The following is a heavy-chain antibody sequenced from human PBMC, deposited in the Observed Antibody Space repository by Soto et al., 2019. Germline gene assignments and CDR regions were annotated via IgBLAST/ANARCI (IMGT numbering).Heavy chain of an antibody. CDR3: ARGTRSGSYYYYGLDV. Sequence: GDSGKVCCKASGGPFSSYAISLVRQAPGQGLEWMGGIIPIFGTTNYARRFQGRVTITADKSTSTAYMELRSLRSEDTAVYYCARGTRSGSYYYYGLDVWGQGTTVTVSS. J-gene: IGHJ6*01. CDR1: GGPFSSYA. CDR2: IIPIFGTT. V-gene: IGHV1-69*06. D-gene: IGHD1-26*01.